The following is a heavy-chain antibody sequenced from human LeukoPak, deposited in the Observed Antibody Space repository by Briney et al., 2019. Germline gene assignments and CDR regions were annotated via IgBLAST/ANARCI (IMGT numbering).Heavy chain of an antibody. CDR3: RASTETTCGYYYGMDV. V-gene: IGHV4-39*01. J-gene: IGHJ6*02. CDR2: IYYSGIT. Sequence: SETLSLTCTVSGGSISSSSYSCGWLRQPPGKGLEGFGIIYYSGITYYNPSLKSRVTISVDTSKNKFSLKLSSVTAADTAVYYCRASTETTCGYYYGMDVWGQGTTVTVSS. CDR1: GGSISSSSYS. D-gene: IGHD1-1*01.